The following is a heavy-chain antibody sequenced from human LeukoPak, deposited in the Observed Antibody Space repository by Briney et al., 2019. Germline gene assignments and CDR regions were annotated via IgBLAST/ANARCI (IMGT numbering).Heavy chain of an antibody. J-gene: IGHJ6*03. Sequence: SETLSLTCTVSGGSISSDYWSWIRQPAGKGLEWIGRIYTSGSTNYNPSLKSRVTMSVDTSKNQFSLKLSSVTAADTAVYYCARVQGGSRGYYYYMDVWGKGTTVTVSS. CDR3: ARVQGGSRGYYYYMDV. CDR2: IYTSGST. V-gene: IGHV4-4*07. CDR1: GGSISSDY.